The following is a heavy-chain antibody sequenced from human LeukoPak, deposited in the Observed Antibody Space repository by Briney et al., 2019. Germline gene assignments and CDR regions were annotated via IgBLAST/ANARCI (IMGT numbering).Heavy chain of an antibody. CDR2: TYYRSKWYD. CDR3: ARSHLGYFDY. Sequence: SRTLSLTCAISGDSVSTNSAAWNWTRQSPSRGLEWLGRTYYRSKWYDDYAVSVKSRITINPDTSKNQLSLQLNSVTPEDTAVYYCARSHLGYFDYWGQGTLVTVPS. D-gene: IGHD7-27*01. J-gene: IGHJ4*02. CDR1: GDSVSTNSAA. V-gene: IGHV6-1*01.